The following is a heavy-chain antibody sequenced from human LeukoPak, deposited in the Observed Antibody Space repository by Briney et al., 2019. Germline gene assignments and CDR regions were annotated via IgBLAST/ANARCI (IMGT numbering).Heavy chain of an antibody. Sequence: GASVKVSCKASGYSFTNNAMHWLRQAPGQRPEWMGRINDGKGDTKYSQKFQGRVTITRDTSASTAYMELSSLRSEDTAVYYCAADLGGDDYGGYDVGGRGNWGQGTLVTVSS. CDR1: GYSFTNNA. J-gene: IGHJ4*02. CDR3: AADLGGDDYGGYDVGGRGN. V-gene: IGHV1-3*01. D-gene: IGHD4-17*01. CDR2: INDGKGDT.